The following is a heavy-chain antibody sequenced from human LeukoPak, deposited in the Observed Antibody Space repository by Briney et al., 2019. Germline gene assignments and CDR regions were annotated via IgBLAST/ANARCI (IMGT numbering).Heavy chain of an antibody. CDR1: GFTFSSYG. CDR3: ARTWRPYYYYGMDV. V-gene: IGHV3-30*03. Sequence: PGRSLRLSCAASGFTFSSYGMHWVRQAPGKGLEWVAVISYDGSNKYYADSVRGRFTISRDNSKNTLYLQMNSLRAEDTAVYYCARTWRPYYYYGMDVWGQGTTVTVSS. CDR2: ISYDGSNK. J-gene: IGHJ6*02.